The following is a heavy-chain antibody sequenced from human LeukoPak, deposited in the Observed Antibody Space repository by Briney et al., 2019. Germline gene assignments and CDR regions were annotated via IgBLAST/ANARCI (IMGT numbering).Heavy chain of an antibody. D-gene: IGHD4-17*01. CDR3: ARVIGDYWFDP. Sequence: SETLSLTCTVSGYSISSTYYWGWIRQPPGKGLEWIGSIYHSGSTYYNPALKSRVTISVDTSKDQFSLKLSSVTAADMAVYYCARVIGDYWFDPWGQGTLVTVSS. V-gene: IGHV4-38-2*02. CDR2: IYHSGST. J-gene: IGHJ5*02. CDR1: GYSISSTYY.